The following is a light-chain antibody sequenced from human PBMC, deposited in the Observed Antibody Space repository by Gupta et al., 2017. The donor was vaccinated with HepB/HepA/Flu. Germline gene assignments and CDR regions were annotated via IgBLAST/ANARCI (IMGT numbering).Light chain of an antibody. J-gene: IGKJ5*01. CDR1: QYVNIY. Sequence: EIVLTQSPGTLSLSPGERATLPCRARQYVNIYLAWYQQKPGQAPRLLIYDASNRATGIPARFSGSGSGTDFTLTISSLEPEDFAVYYCQQRRSWPITFGQGTRLEIK. V-gene: IGKV3-11*01. CDR2: DAS. CDR3: QQRRSWPIT.